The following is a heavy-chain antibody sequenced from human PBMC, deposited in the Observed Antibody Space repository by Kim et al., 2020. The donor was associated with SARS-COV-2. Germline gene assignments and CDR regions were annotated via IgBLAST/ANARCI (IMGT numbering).Heavy chain of an antibody. D-gene: IGHD3-22*01. CDR3: ARGPIHSGYSDY. V-gene: IGHV4-34*01. CDR1: GGSFSGYY. CDR2: ISHRGST. Sequence: SETLSLTCAVYGGSFSGYYWSWIRQTPGKGLEWIGEISHRGSTNYNSSLKSRVTMSVDTSKNQFSLKLRSVTVADTAVDYCARGPIHSGYSDYWGQGILV. J-gene: IGHJ4*02.